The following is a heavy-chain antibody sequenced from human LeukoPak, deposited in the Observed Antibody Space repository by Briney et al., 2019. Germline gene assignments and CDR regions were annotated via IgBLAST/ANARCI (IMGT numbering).Heavy chain of an antibody. J-gene: IGHJ4*02. D-gene: IGHD5-18*01. CDR3: ARGQRGYSYGGIDY. Sequence: ASVKVSCKASGYTFTSYAMHWVRQAPGQRLEWMGWINAGNGNTKYSQKFQGRVTITRDTSASTAYMELSSLRSEDTAAYYCARGQRGYSYGGIDYWGQGTLVTVSS. CDR1: GYTFTSYA. CDR2: INAGNGNT. V-gene: IGHV1-3*01.